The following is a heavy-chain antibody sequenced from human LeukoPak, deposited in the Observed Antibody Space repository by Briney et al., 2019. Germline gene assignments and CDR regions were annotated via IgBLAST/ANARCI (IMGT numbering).Heavy chain of an antibody. CDR3: ARRSHQLQSDY. V-gene: IGHV1-46*01. D-gene: IGHD2-2*01. CDR2: INPSDGST. CDR1: GYTFTTYY. J-gene: IGHJ4*02. Sequence: ASVKVSCKASGYTFTTYYMHWVRQAPGQGLECMGIINPSDGSTTYPQKFQGRVTMTRDTSTSTIYVELSSLRSEDTAVYYCARRSHQLQSDYWGQGTLVTVSS.